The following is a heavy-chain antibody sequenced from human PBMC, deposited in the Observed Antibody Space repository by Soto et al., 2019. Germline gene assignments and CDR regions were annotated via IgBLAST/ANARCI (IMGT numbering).Heavy chain of an antibody. CDR2: INHSGRV. J-gene: IGHJ5*01. CDR1: GGSFSGHS. V-gene: IGHV4-34*01. Sequence: SETLCLPCAVYGGSFSGHSCTWIRQSPGKGLEWIGDINHSGRVNYSPSLKSRVTISLDTSKNQFSLTLSAVTAADTAMYYCSTRAYDTNGYYRFDPWGQETLVAVSS. CDR3: STRAYDTNGYYRFDP. D-gene: IGHD3-22*01.